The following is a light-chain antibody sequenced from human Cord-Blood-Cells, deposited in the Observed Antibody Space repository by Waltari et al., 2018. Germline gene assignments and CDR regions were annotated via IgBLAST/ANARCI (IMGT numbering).Light chain of an antibody. J-gene: IGLJ3*02. V-gene: IGLV2-23*02. CDR1: SSDVGSYNL. CDR2: EVS. CDR3: CSYAGSSTWV. Sequence: QSVLTQPASVSGSPGQSITISCTGTSSDVGSYNLVPWYQQHPGKAPKLMIYEVSNRPSGVSNRFSGSKSSNTASLTISGLQAEDEADYYCCSYAGSSTWVFGGGTKLTVL.